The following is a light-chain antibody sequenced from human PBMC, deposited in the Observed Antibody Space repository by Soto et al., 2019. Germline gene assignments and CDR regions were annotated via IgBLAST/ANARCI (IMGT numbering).Light chain of an antibody. CDR1: SSDVGGYNY. CDR3: SSYTSSSTLAVV. CDR2: DVS. Sequence: QSALTQPASVSVSPGQSITISCTGTSSDVGGYNYVSWYQQHPGKAPKLMIYDVSNRPSGVSNRFSGSKSGNTASLTISGLQAEDEADYYCSSYTSSSTLAVVFGGGTTLTVL. V-gene: IGLV2-14*01. J-gene: IGLJ2*01.